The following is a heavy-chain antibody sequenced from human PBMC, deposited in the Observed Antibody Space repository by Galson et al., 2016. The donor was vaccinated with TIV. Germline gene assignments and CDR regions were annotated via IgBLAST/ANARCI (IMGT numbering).Heavy chain of an antibody. CDR2: IDPLGGGT. J-gene: IGHJ4*02. D-gene: IGHD3-10*01. CDR1: GYTLSHYY. Sequence: SVKVSCKASGYTLSHYYMHWVRQAPGQGLEWVGVIDPLGGGTTYAPQFQGRVTMTRDTSTSTVYMELTSRKSDDTAFLYCATFISARGPFDYWGQGTLVAVSS. CDR3: ATFISARGPFDY. V-gene: IGHV1-46*01.